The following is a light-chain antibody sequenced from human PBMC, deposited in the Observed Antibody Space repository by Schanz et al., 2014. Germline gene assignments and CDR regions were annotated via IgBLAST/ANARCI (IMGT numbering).Light chain of an antibody. CDR1: QSILYTSNNKNY. V-gene: IGKV4-1*01. CDR2: WAS. J-gene: IGKJ3*01. Sequence: DIVMTQSPDSLAVSLGERATINCKSSQSILYTSNNKNYLAWYQHKPGQPPKLLIYWASTRESGVPDRFSGSGSGTDFTLTISSLQAEDVAVYYCQQYYSTPTFGPGTKVDIK. CDR3: QQYYSTPT.